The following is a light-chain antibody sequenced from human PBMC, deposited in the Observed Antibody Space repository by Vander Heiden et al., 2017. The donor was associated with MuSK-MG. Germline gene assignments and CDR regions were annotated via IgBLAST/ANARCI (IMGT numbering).Light chain of an antibody. Sequence: DVQKAPAPSSLSAYVGDRVTITCRASQSVRSWLAWFQQKPGKAPKLLIYQASSLESGVPSRFSGSGSGTEFTLTISSLLPDDFATYYCQQYKTDPWTFGQGTKLXIK. CDR2: QAS. CDR3: QQYKTDPWT. CDR1: QSVRSW. V-gene: IGKV1-5*03. J-gene: IGKJ2*02.